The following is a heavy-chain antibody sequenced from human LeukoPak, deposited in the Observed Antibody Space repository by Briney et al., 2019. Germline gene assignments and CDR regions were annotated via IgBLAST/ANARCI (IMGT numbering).Heavy chain of an antibody. Sequence: GGSLRLSCAASGFTFSSYSMNWVRQAPGKGLEWVSSITSSSSYIYYADSVKGRFTISRDNAKNSLYLQMNSLRAEGTAVYYCARRFDSSSWYDYYFDYWGQGTLVTVSS. V-gene: IGHV3-21*01. J-gene: IGHJ4*02. CDR3: ARRFDSSSWYDYYFDY. D-gene: IGHD6-13*01. CDR1: GFTFSSYS. CDR2: ITSSSSYI.